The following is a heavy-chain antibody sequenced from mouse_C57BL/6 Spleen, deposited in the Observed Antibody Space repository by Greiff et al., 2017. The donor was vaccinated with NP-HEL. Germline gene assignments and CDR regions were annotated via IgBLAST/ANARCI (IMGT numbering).Heavy chain of an antibody. D-gene: IGHD2-4*01. CDR3: ARWDYDRWYIEV. CDR1: GYTFTSYW. V-gene: IGHV1-69*01. J-gene: IGHJ1*03. Sequence: QVQLQQPGAELVMPGASVKLSCKASGYTFTSYWMHWVKQRPGQGLEWIGEIDPSDSYTNYNQKFKGKSTLTVDKSSSTAYMQLSSLTSEDSAVFYCARWDYDRWYIEVWGTGSTVTVSS. CDR2: IDPSDSYT.